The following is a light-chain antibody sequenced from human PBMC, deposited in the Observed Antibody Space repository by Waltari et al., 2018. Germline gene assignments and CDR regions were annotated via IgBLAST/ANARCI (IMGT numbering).Light chain of an antibody. J-gene: IGKJ1*01. CDR3: QQYYDWPPWT. CDR1: QSVSGH. Sequence: DIVMTQSPSTLSVSPEKRATLSCRASQSVSGHLAWYQQKPGQAPRLIIHGAFTRATGIPARFSGSGSGTEFSLTISSLQSEDFAIYYCQQYYDWPPWTFGQGTKVEL. V-gene: IGKV3D-15*01. CDR2: GAF.